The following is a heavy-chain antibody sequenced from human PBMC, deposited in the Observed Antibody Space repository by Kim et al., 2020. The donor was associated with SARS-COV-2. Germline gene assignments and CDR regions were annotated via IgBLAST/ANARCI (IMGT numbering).Heavy chain of an antibody. V-gene: IGHV3-11*05. CDR2: ISSGGGHT. Sequence: GGSLRLSCAASGFTFRDYYMSWIRQAPGKGLEWVSYISSGGGHTKYADSVKGRFIISRDNDKNSLYLQMNSLRAEDSAVYYCAREASTPYGSGSLNLFDYWGQGTLVTVSS. D-gene: IGHD3-10*01. CDR3: AREASTPYGSGSLNLFDY. CDR1: GFTFRDYY. J-gene: IGHJ4*02.